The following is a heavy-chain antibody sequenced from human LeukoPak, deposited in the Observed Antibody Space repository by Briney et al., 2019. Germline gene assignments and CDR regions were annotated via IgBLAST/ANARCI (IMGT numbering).Heavy chain of an antibody. CDR1: GFTFSSYG. CDR3: AKDRYCSGGSCPLDY. J-gene: IGHJ4*02. Sequence: PGGSLRLSCAASGFTFSSYGMHWVRQAPGKGLEWVAVISYDGSNKYYADSVKGRFTIFRDNSKNTLYLQMNSLRAEDTAVYYCAKDRYCSGGSCPLDYWGQGTLVTVSS. V-gene: IGHV3-30*18. D-gene: IGHD2-15*01. CDR2: ISYDGSNK.